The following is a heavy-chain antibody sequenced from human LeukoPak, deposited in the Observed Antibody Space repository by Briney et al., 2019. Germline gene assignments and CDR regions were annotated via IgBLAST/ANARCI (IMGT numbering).Heavy chain of an antibody. V-gene: IGHV4-34*01. CDR1: GGSFSGYY. D-gene: IGHD3-10*01. CDR2: INHRGST. Sequence: SETLSLTCAVYGGSFSGYYWSWLRQPPGKGLEWIGEINHRGSTNYNPSLKSRVTISVDTSKNQFSLKLSSVTAADTAVYYCARGRSRRYYYGSGSYYYWGQGTLVTVSS. J-gene: IGHJ4*02. CDR3: ARGRSRRYYYGSGSYYY.